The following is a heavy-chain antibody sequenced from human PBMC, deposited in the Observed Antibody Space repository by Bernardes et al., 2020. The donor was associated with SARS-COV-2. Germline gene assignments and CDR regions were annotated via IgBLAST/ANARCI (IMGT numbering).Heavy chain of an antibody. V-gene: IGHV3-66*02. CDR1: GFIVTTNY. CDR3: ATATKWRLFNY. D-gene: IGHD2-2*03. Sequence: GGSLRLSCAASGFIVTTNYMAWVRQAPGKGLEWVSIINIGDSRNYADSVKGRFSISRDSSKNTLYLDMNRLRVEDTAVYYCATATKWRLFNYWGQGTLVTVSS. CDR2: INIGDSR. J-gene: IGHJ4*02.